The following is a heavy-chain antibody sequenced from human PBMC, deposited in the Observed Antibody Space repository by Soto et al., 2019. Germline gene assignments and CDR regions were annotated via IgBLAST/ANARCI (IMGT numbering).Heavy chain of an antibody. Sequence: QVQLQESGPGLVKPSQTLSLTCTVSVGSISSGGYYWSWIRQHPGKGLEWIGYIYYSGSTYYNPSLKSRVTISVDTSKNQSSLKLSFVTAADTAVYYCARERNYDSSGYSYYYGMDVWGQGTTVTVSS. CDR3: ARERNYDSSGYSYYYGMDV. D-gene: IGHD3-22*01. CDR2: IYYSGST. J-gene: IGHJ6*02. V-gene: IGHV4-31*03. CDR1: VGSISSGGYY.